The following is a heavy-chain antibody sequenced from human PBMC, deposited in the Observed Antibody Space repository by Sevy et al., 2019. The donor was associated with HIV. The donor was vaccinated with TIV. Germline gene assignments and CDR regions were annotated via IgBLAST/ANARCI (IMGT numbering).Heavy chain of an antibody. CDR1: GFTFSSYG. J-gene: IGHJ4*02. CDR3: AKDYGDYVTLGFDY. V-gene: IGHV3-30*18. D-gene: IGHD4-17*01. Sequence: GESLKISCAASGFTFSSYGMHWVRQAPGKGLEWVSVISYDGSNKYYADSVKARFTISRDNSKNTLYLQMNSLSAEDTAVYYCAKDYGDYVTLGFDYWGQGTLVTVSS. CDR2: ISYDGSNK.